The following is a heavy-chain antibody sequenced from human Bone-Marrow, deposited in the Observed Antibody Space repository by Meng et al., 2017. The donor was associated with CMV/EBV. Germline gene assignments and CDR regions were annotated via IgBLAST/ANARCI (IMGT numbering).Heavy chain of an antibody. Sequence: SETLSLTCTVSGGSISSYYWSWIRQPPGKGQEWIGYIYYSGSTNYNPSLKSRVTISVDTSKNQFSLKLSSVTAADTAGYYCARISNWFDPWGQGTLVTVSS. CDR3: ARISNWFDP. CDR2: IYYSGST. CDR1: GGSISSYY. V-gene: IGHV4-59*01. J-gene: IGHJ5*02.